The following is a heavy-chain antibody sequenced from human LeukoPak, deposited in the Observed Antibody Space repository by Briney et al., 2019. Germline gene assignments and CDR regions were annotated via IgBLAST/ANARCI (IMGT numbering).Heavy chain of an antibody. J-gene: IGHJ4*02. D-gene: IGHD1-26*01. CDR2: ISGSGGST. CDR3: AKDRGLVGSTPSNFDY. CDR1: GFTFSSNA. Sequence: GGSLRLSCAASGFTFSSNAMNWVRQAPGKGLEWVSGISGSGGSTYSADSVKGRFTISRDNSKKTVYLQMNSLRAEDTAVYYCAKDRGLVGSTPSNFDYWGQGTLVTVSS. V-gene: IGHV3-23*01.